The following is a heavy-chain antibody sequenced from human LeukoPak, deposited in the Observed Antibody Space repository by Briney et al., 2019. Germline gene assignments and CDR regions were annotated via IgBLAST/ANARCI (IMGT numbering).Heavy chain of an antibody. CDR3: ARDFMYNVNCAGC. V-gene: IGHV3-48*03. D-gene: IGHD1-14*01. CDR2: ISSSGSTI. CDR1: GFSFSSYE. Sequence: PGGSLRLSCAASGFSFSSYEMNWVRQAPGKGLEWVSYISSSGSTIYYADSVKGRFTISRDNTKNSLYLQMNSLRAEDTAVYYCARDFMYNVNCAGCWGRGTLVTVSS. J-gene: IGHJ4*02.